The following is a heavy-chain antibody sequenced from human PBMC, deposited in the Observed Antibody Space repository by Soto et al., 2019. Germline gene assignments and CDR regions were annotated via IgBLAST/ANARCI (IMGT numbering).Heavy chain of an antibody. J-gene: IGHJ4*02. CDR1: GFTFSSYG. CDR3: AKIIAAAAQGGDY. Sequence: GGSLRLSCAASGFTFSSYGMHWVRQAPGKGLEWVAVISYDGSNKYYADSVKGRFTISRDNSKNTLYLQMNSLRAEDTAVYYCAKIIAAAAQGGDYWGQGTLVTVSS. V-gene: IGHV3-30*18. CDR2: ISYDGSNK. D-gene: IGHD6-13*01.